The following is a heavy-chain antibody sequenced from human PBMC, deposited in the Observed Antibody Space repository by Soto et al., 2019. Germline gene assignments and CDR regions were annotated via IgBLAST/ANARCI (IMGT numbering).Heavy chain of an antibody. V-gene: IGHV3-23*01. Sequence: GALRIPCASSGFTFISYAMSWVRQAPGKVLEWVSAISGSGGSTYYADSVKGRFTISRDNSKNTLYLQMNSLRAEDTAVYYCAKDDFWSGSPMEARGQGTTVNGS. D-gene: IGHD3-3*01. CDR2: ISGSGGST. CDR1: GFTFISYA. CDR3: AKDDFWSGSPMEA. J-gene: IGHJ6*02.